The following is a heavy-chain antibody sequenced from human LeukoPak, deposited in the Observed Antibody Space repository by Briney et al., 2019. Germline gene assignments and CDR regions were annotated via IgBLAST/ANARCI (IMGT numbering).Heavy chain of an antibody. Sequence: PSETLSLTCTVSGGSISSGSYYWSWIRQPPGKGLEWIGYIYYSGSTNYNPSLKSRVTISVDTSKNQFSLKLSSVTAADTAVYYCARSSYGSGTSRPNPVILNYYYYYYMDVWGKGTTVTISS. D-gene: IGHD3-10*01. J-gene: IGHJ6*03. CDR1: GGSISSGSYY. CDR2: IYYSGST. V-gene: IGHV4-61*01. CDR3: ARSSYGSGTSRPNPVILNYYYYYYMDV.